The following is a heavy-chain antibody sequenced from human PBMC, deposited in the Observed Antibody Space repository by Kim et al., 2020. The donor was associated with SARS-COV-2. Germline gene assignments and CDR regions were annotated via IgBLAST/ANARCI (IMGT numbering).Heavy chain of an antibody. J-gene: IGHJ6*02. Sequence: GESLRLSCAASGFTFSSYGMHWVRQAPGKGLEWVAVISYDGSNKYYADSVKGRFTISRDNSKNTLYLQMNSLRAEDTAVYYCAKEGDGVVVTAPAPQYYYYGMDVWGQGTTVTVSS. V-gene: IGHV3-30*18. CDR3: AKEGDGVVVTAPAPQYYYYGMDV. CDR1: GFTFSSYG. D-gene: IGHD2-21*02. CDR2: ISYDGSNK.